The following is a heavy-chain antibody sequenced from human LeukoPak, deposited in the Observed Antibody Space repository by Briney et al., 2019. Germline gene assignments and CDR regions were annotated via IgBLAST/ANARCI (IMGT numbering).Heavy chain of an antibody. CDR2: ISGNGGSA. D-gene: IGHD3-16*01. J-gene: IGHJ4*02. CDR1: GLTFSVYT. V-gene: IGHV3-23*01. Sequence: GGSLRLSCAASGLTFSVYTMSRVRQAPGKGLEWVSAISGNGGSAYYADSVKGRFTISRDNSKTTLYLQMNSLTAEDTAVYYCAKLGDFDYWGQGILVTVSS. CDR3: AKLGDFDY.